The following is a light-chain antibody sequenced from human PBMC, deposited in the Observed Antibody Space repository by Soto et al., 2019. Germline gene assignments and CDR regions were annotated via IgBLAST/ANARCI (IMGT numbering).Light chain of an antibody. CDR1: QSLSSSQ. V-gene: IGKV3D-20*02. CDR3: QPRSDARSI. J-gene: IGKJ1*01. Sequence: PGKSVALAGRRSQSLSSSQLAWYQQKPGQAPRLLIHDASSRATGISDRFTGSESAAYFIRLMSRQACEDFPTNYGQPRSDARSIFGQGTKLEIK. CDR2: DAS.